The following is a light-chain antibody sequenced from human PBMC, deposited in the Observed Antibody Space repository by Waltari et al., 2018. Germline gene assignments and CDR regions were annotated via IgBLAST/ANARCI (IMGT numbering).Light chain of an antibody. Sequence: EIVLTQSPATLSLSPGERATLSCRSSQSVSSYLAWYQQKVGQAPRLLIYDASNRATGIPARFSGSGSGTDFTFTISSLEPEDFAVYYCLQRSSWPWT. CDR2: DAS. CDR1: QSVSSY. J-gene: IGKJ1*01. CDR3: LQRSSWPWT. V-gene: IGKV3-11*01.